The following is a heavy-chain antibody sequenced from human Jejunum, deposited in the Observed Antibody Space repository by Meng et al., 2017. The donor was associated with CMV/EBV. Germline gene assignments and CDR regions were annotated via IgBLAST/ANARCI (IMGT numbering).Heavy chain of an antibody. CDR3: AKDPELGC. Sequence: RLSCTASGFTFSDSGMHWVRQAPGKGLEWVAFFRYDISNNYYADSVKGRFIISRDNSKNTVYLQMNSLRTDDTAVYYCAKDPELGCWGQGTLVTVSS. D-gene: IGHD3-10*01. J-gene: IGHJ4*02. V-gene: IGHV3-30*02. CDR1: GFTFSDSG. CDR2: FRYDISNN.